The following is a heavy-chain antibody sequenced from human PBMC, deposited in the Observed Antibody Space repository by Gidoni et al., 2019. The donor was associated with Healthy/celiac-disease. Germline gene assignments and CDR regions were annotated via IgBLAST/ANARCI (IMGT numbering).Heavy chain of an antibody. CDR3: AKVLSAAVAGTGWFDP. D-gene: IGHD6-19*01. J-gene: IGHJ5*02. CDR2: ISGSGGST. Sequence: VQLLESGGGLVQPGGSLRLSCSASGCTFSSYAMSWVRQAPGKGLGWVSAISGSGGSTYYADSVKGRFTISRDNSKNTLYLQMNSLRAEDTAVYYCAKVLSAAVAGTGWFDPWGQGTLVTVSS. CDR1: GCTFSSYA. V-gene: IGHV3-23*01.